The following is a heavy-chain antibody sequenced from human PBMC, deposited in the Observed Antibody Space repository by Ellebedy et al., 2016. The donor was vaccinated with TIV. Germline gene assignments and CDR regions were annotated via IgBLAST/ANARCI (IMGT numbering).Heavy chain of an antibody. CDR2: FDPEDGER. D-gene: IGHD5-18*01. J-gene: IGHJ5*02. V-gene: IGHV1-24*01. Sequence: ASVQVSCKVSGYTLTKLSMHWVRQAPGKGLEWMGGFDPEDGERIYGQKFQGRVTMTEDISTDTAYMELSSLTSEDTAVYYCAAVRIQIWFPKWFDPWGQGTLVTVSS. CDR3: AAVRIQIWFPKWFDP. CDR1: GYTLTKLS.